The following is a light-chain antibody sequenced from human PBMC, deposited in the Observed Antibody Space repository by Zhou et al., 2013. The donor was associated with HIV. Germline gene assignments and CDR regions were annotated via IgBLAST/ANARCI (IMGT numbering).Light chain of an antibody. J-gene: IGKJ5*01. V-gene: IGKV1-39*01. CDR3: QQSYGSLLT. CDR2: DAS. CDR1: QTISRY. Sequence: IRMTQSPSSLSASIGDRVTITCRASQTISRYLNWYQQKPGKAPKLLIYDASSVQSGVPSRFTGSGSGTDFTLTISSLQPEDFATYYCQQSYGSLLTFGQGTRLDIK.